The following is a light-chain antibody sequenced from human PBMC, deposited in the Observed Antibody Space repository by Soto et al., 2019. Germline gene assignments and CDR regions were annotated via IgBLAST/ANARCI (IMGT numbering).Light chain of an antibody. CDR2: DAS. Sequence: EIVLTQSPGTLSLSPGEGATLSCRASQSVSSSYLAWYQQKPGQSPRLLIYDASSRATGIPDRFSGSGSGTDFILTISRLEPEDFAVYYCQQYSSSPFTFGPGTKVDIK. V-gene: IGKV3-20*01. CDR1: QSVSSSY. CDR3: QQYSSSPFT. J-gene: IGKJ3*01.